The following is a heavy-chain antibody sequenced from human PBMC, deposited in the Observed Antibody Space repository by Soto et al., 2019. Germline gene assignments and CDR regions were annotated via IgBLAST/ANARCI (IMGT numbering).Heavy chain of an antibody. CDR3: AKRPLKFEGSYFDY. V-gene: IGHV3-23*01. Sequence: GGSMRLSSAASGFTFTNYPIAWVRQAPAKGLEWVSTISGSGGSTFYADSVKGRFTISRDNSKNTVYLQMNSLRVEDTAVYYCAKRPLKFEGSYFDYWGQGTLVTVSS. CDR2: ISGSGGST. J-gene: IGHJ4*02. CDR1: GFTFTNYP. D-gene: IGHD3-10*01.